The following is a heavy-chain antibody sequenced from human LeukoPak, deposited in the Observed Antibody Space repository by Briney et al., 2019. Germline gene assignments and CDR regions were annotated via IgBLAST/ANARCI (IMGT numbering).Heavy chain of an antibody. CDR3: AKVLKPYVWGSYRPPDY. CDR2: ISYDGGNK. V-gene: IGHV3-30*18. D-gene: IGHD3-16*02. CDR1: GFTFSSYG. J-gene: IGHJ4*02. Sequence: GRSLRLSCAASGFTFSSYGMHGVRQAPGKGLEWVAVISYDGGNKYYADSVKGRFTISRDNSKNTLYLQMNSLRAEDTAVFYCAKVLKPYVWGSYRPPDYWGQGTLVTVSS.